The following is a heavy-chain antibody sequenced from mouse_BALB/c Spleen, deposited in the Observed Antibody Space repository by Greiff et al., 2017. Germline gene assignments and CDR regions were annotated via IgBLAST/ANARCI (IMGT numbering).Heavy chain of an antibody. J-gene: IGHJ3*01. CDR1: GFNIKDTY. D-gene: IGHD2-10*01. Sequence: VQLKESGAELVKPGASVKLSCTASGFNIKDTYMHWVKQRPEQGLEWIGRIDPANGNTKYDPKFQGKATITADTSSNTAYLQLSSLTSEDTAVYYCARPYSSWFAYWGQGTLVTVSA. CDR3: ARPYSSWFAY. V-gene: IGHV14-3*02. CDR2: IDPANGNT.